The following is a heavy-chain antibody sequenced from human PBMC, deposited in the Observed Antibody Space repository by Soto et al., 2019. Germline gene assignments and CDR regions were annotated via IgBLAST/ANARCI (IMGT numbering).Heavy chain of an antibody. D-gene: IGHD4-4*01. J-gene: IGHJ5*02. CDR2: MNPNSGNA. CDR3: ARGAYNDYSHWFDP. Sequence: QVQLVQSGAEVRKPGASVRVSCKATGYSFTRHDINWLRQAAGPGLEWMGWMNPNSGNAVYAQKFQGRVTMTRNTSRTTAYIEVTSLKSEDTAVYFCARGAYNDYSHWFDPWGQGTLVTVSS. V-gene: IGHV1-8*01. CDR1: GYSFTRHD.